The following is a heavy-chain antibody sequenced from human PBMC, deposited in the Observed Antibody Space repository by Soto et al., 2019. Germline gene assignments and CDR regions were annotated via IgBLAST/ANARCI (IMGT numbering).Heavy chain of an antibody. CDR2: INHSGST. J-gene: IGHJ4*02. D-gene: IGHD4-4*01. CDR1: GGSFSGYY. Sequence: SETLSLTCAVYGGSFSGYYWSWIRQPPGKGLEWIGEINHSGSTNYNPSLKSRLTISVDTSKNQFSLKVSSVTAADTAGYYCARRRDASTVXYWGQGTLVTVS. V-gene: IGHV4-34*01. CDR3: ARRRDASTVXY.